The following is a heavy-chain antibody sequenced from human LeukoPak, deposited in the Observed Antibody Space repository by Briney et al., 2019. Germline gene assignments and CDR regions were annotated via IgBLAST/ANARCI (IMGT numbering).Heavy chain of an antibody. Sequence: GGSLRLSCAASGFTFSSYAMHWVRQAPGKGLEWVAVISYDGSNKYYADSVKGRFTISRDNSKNTLYLQMNSLRAEDTALYYCARDPIAVAGNTGYFDYWGQGTLVTVSS. J-gene: IGHJ4*02. CDR2: ISYDGSNK. CDR1: GFTFSSYA. CDR3: ARDPIAVAGNTGYFDY. V-gene: IGHV3-30*04. D-gene: IGHD6-19*01.